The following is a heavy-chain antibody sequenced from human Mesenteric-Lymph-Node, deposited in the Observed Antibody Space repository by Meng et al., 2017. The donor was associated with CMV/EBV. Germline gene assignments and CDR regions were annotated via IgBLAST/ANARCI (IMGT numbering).Heavy chain of an antibody. V-gene: IGHV1-18*04. D-gene: IGHD3-10*01. CDR2: INPYNGNT. J-gene: IGHJ5*02. CDR1: TYYG. Sequence: TYYGISRVRQAPGQGLEWMGWINPYNGNTDYAQSFQGRVTMTTDTTTTTVYMELRSLRSDDTAVYYCARDPRITMVRGVSYSRWFDPWGQGTLVTVSS. CDR3: ARDPRITMVRGVSYSRWFDP.